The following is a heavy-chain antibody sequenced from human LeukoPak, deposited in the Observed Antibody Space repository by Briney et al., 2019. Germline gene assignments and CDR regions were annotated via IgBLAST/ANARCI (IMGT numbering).Heavy chain of an antibody. CDR3: ARGYTYGHGAMFDY. CDR1: GGSISSDSYY. CDR2: VHTSGST. D-gene: IGHD5-18*01. J-gene: IGHJ4*02. Sequence: SETLSLTCTVSGGSISSDSYYWTWIRQPAGKGLEWIGRVHTSGSTDFNPSLKSRVSISLDTSKNQFSLKLSSVTAADTAVYYCARGYTYGHGAMFDYWGQGTLVTVS. V-gene: IGHV4-61*02.